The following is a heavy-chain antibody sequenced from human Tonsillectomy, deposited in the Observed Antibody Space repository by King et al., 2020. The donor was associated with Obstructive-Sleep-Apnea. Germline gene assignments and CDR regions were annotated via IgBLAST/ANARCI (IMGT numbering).Heavy chain of an antibody. Sequence: VQLVESGGGLVQPGGSLRLSCIASGVTFSSVWMTWVRQAPGKGLGWVANIKQHGSETYYVDSVKGRFTISRDNAKNSLYLQMNSLRAEDTAVYYCARVRCSSTSCYFDYWGQGTLVTVSS. V-gene: IGHV3-7*01. J-gene: IGHJ4*03. CDR2: IKQHGSET. CDR3: ARVRCSSTSCYFDY. D-gene: IGHD2-2*01. CDR1: GVTFSSVW.